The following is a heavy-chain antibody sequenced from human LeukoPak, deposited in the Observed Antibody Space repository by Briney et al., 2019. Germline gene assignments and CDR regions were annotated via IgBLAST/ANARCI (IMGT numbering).Heavy chain of an antibody. CDR2: IYYSGST. V-gene: IGHV4-59*01. D-gene: IGHD2-2*01. Sequence: SETLSLTCTVSGGSISSYYWSWIRQPPGKGLEWIGYIYYSGSTNYNPSLKSRVTISVDTSKNQFSLKLSSVTAADTAVYYCARGDCSSTSCLLDYWGQGTLVTVSS. CDR3: ARGDCSSTSCLLDY. J-gene: IGHJ4*02. CDR1: GGSISSYY.